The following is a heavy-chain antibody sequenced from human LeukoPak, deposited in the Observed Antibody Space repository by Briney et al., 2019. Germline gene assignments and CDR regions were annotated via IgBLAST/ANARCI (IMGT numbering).Heavy chain of an antibody. J-gene: IGHJ5*02. Sequence: SETLSLTCTVSGGSISSYYWSWIRQPPGKGPEWIGYIYYSGGTNYNPSLKSRVTISVDTSKNQFSLKLGSVTAADTAVYYCARSSVDTAMATWSWGQGTLVTVSS. V-gene: IGHV4-59*01. CDR1: GGSISSYY. CDR3: ARSSVDTAMATWS. CDR2: IYYSGGT. D-gene: IGHD5-18*01.